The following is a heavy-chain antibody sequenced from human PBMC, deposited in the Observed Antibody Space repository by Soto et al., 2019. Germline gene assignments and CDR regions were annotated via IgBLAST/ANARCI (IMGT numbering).Heavy chain of an antibody. CDR1: GFTFRTYT. CDR3: AKDRHPDGGCPFDH. J-gene: IGHJ4*02. V-gene: IGHV3-23*01. CDR2: IYGGGGGET. D-gene: IGHD2-21*01. Sequence: EVQLLESGGGLIQPGGSLRLSCAASGFTFRTYTMSWVRQVPGKGLEWVSGIYGGGGGETFYADSVRGRFTISRDKSINTLYLQMNSLRAEDTAIYYCAKDRHPDGGCPFDHWGQGTLITVSS.